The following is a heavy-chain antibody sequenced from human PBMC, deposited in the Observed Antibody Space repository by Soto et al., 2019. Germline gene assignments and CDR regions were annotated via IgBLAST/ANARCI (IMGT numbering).Heavy chain of an antibody. Sequence: SETLSLTCTVSGASIITDNYFWVWIRQSPRRGQELIGSISYSGRTYDNPSLQSRVTISIDASKNQFSLKLTSVTTADTAVYYCARRRASDYGGNHHPYYFDRWGQGAMVTVYS. D-gene: IGHD4-17*01. J-gene: IGHJ4*02. CDR3: ARRRASDYGGNHHPYYFDR. V-gene: IGHV4-39*01. CDR1: GASIITDNYF. CDR2: ISYSGRT.